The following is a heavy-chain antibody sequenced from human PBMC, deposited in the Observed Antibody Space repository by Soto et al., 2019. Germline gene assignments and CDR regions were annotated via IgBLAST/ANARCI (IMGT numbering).Heavy chain of an antibody. Sequence: GGSLRLSCAASGFTFSSYGMHWVRQAPGKGLEWVAVISYDGSNKYCADSVKGRFTISRDNSKNTLYLQMNSLRAEDTAVYYCAKDRDQTFDYWGQGTLVTVSS. J-gene: IGHJ4*02. CDR3: AKDRDQTFDY. V-gene: IGHV3-30*18. CDR1: GFTFSSYG. CDR2: ISYDGSNK.